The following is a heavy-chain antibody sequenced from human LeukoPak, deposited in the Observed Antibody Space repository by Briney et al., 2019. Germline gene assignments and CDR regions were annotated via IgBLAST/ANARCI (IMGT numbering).Heavy chain of an antibody. V-gene: IGHV3-9*01. D-gene: IGHD6-13*01. CDR1: GFTFDDYA. CDR3: AKSGAAAGTDYFDY. J-gene: IGHJ4*02. CDR2: ISWNSGSI. Sequence: GRSLRLSCAASGFTFDDYAMHWVRQAPGKGLERVSGISWNSGSIGYADSVKGRFTISRDNAKNSLYLQMNSLRAEDTALYYCAKSGAAAGTDYFDYWGQGTLVTVSS.